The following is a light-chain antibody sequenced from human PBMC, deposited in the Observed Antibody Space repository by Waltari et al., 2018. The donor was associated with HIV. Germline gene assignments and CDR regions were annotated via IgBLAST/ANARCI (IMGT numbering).Light chain of an antibody. CDR2: DAS. V-gene: IGKV3-11*01. J-gene: IGKJ3*01. Sequence: EIVLTQSPATLSLSPGERATLFCRASQSVSSYLAWYQQKPGQAPRLLIYDASNRATGIPARFSCSGSGTDFTLTISSLEPEDFAVYYCQQRSNWLFTFGPGTKVDIK. CDR3: QQRSNWLFT. CDR1: QSVSSY.